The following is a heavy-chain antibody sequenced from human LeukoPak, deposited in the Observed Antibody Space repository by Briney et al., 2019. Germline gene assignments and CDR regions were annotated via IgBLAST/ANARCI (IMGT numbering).Heavy chain of an antibody. Sequence: PSETLSLTCTVSGGSISSYYWSWLRQPPGRGLEWIGYIYYSGSTNYNPSLKSRVTISVDTSKNQFSLKLSSVTAADTAVYYCARLQWLDYYGMDVWGQGTTVTVSS. J-gene: IGHJ6*02. CDR3: ARLQWLDYYGMDV. CDR1: GGSISSYY. CDR2: IYYSGST. V-gene: IGHV4-59*08. D-gene: IGHD6-19*01.